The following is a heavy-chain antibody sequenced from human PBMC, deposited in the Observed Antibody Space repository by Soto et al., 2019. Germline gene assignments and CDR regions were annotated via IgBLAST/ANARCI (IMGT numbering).Heavy chain of an antibody. V-gene: IGHV3-23*01. J-gene: IGHJ4*02. CDR1: GFTFSSYA. Sequence: EVQLLESGGGSVQPGGSLRLSCAASGFTFSSYAMSWVRQAPGKGLEWVSAISGSGGSTYYADSVKGRFTISRDNSKNTLYLQMNSLRAEDTAVYYCAKDKDWNDSADYWGQGTLVTVSS. D-gene: IGHD1-1*01. CDR3: AKDKDWNDSADY. CDR2: ISGSGGST.